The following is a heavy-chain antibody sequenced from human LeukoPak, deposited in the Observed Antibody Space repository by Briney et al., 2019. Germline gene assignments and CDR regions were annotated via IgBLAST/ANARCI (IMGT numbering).Heavy chain of an antibody. CDR3: AGDYVWGSYSRPIDY. D-gene: IGHD3-16*01. J-gene: IGHJ4*02. CDR1: GDSINNNNYY. V-gene: IGHV4-39*02. Sequence: PSETLSLTCTVSGDSINNNNYYWGWIRQPPGKGLEWIGNIYYNGRTYYSPSLKSRGTMSVDTSNNQFSLKLSSVTAADTAVYYCAGDYVWGSYSRPIDYWGQGTLVTVSS. CDR2: IYYNGRT.